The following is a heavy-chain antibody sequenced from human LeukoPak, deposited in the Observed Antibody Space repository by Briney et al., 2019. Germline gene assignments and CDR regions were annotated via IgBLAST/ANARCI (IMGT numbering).Heavy chain of an antibody. CDR3: ARGIAVAGTPNWFDP. D-gene: IGHD6-19*01. Sequence: ASVKVSCKASGYTFTSYYMHWVRQAPGQGLEWMGWINPNSGGTNYAQKFQGRVTMTRDTSISTAYMELSRLRSDDTAVYYCARGIAVAGTPNWFDPWGQGTLVTVSS. J-gene: IGHJ5*02. CDR1: GYTFTSYY. V-gene: IGHV1-2*02. CDR2: INPNSGGT.